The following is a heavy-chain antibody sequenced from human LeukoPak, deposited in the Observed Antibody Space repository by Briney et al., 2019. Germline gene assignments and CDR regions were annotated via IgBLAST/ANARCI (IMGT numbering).Heavy chain of an antibody. V-gene: IGHV3-53*01. CDR3: ARDIAYDSSGYYSPHFDY. D-gene: IGHD3-22*01. J-gene: IGHJ4*02. CDR2: IYSGGST. CDR1: GFTVSSNY. Sequence: GGSLRLSCAASGFTVSSNYMSWVRQAPGKGLEWGSVIYSGGSTYYADSVKGRFTISRDNSKNTLYLQMNSLRAEDTAVYYCARDIAYDSSGYYSPHFDYWGQGTLVTVSS.